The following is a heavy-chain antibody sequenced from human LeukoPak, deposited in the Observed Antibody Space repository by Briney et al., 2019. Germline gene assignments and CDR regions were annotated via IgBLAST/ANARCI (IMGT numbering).Heavy chain of an antibody. D-gene: IGHD6-19*01. J-gene: IGHJ4*02. CDR2: IIPIFGTA. Sequence: SVKVSCKASGGTFSSYAISWVRQAPGQGLEWMGGIIPIFGTANYAQKFQGRVTITTDESTSTAYMELSSLRSDDTAVYYCARASSLAVAGFFNYWSQGGLVTV. CDR1: GGTFSSYA. V-gene: IGHV1-69*05. CDR3: ARASSLAVAGFFNY.